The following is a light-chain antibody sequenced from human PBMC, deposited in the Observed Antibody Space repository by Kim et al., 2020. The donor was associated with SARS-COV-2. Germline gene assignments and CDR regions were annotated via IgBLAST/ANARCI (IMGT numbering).Light chain of an antibody. CDR2: GKN. Sequence: SSELTQDPAVSVALGQTVRITCQGDSLRSYYATWYQQKPGQAPIVVIYGKNNRPSGIPDRFSGSSSGDTASLPITGTQAGDEADYYCNSRGSNDNVLFGGGTKLTVL. V-gene: IGLV3-19*01. J-gene: IGLJ2*01. CDR3: NSRGSNDNVL. CDR1: SLRSYY.